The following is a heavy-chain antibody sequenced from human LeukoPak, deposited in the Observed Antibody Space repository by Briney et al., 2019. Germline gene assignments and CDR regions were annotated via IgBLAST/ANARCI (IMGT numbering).Heavy chain of an antibody. D-gene: IGHD3-22*01. CDR1: GYTFTSYG. CDR3: ARVPNPHYYDSSDYYYYMDV. Sequence: ASVKVSCKASGYTFTSYGISWVRQAPGQGLEWMGWISAYNGNTNYAQKLQGRVTMTTDTSTSTAYMELRSLRSDDTAVYYCARVPNPHYYDSSDYYYYMDVWGKGTTVTVSS. V-gene: IGHV1-18*01. J-gene: IGHJ6*03. CDR2: ISAYNGNT.